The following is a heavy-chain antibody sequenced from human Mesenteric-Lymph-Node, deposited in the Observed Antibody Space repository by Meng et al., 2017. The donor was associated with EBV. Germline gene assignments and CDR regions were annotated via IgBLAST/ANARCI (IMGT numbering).Heavy chain of an antibody. CDR1: GLTFRNEG. Sequence: VEGWVVVGVWVPAGGVLSVGCGVAGLTFRNEGVRWVGRAAGKGKAWVSGMSGSGVSTYNADSVKGRFTISRDNPGNTLYLQMNSMRAEAKDIYHCANVPYSYWGQGTLVTVSS. CDR3: ANVPYSY. CDR2: MSGSGVST. D-gene: IGHD5-12*01. V-gene: IGHV3-23*01. J-gene: IGHJ4*02.